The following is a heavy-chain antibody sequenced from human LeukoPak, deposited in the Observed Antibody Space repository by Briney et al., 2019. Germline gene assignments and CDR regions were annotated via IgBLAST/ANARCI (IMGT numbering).Heavy chain of an antibody. J-gene: IGHJ4*02. CDR1: GFTFSSYS. Sequence: GGSLRLSCADSGFTFSSYSMNWVRQAPGKGLEWVSYISSSSSTIYYAGSVKGRFTISRDNAKNSLFLQMNSLRAEDTAVYYCARCRGSSGSYPFDYWGQGTLVTVSS. V-gene: IGHV3-48*01. CDR2: ISSSSSTI. D-gene: IGHD1-26*01. CDR3: ARCRGSSGSYPFDY.